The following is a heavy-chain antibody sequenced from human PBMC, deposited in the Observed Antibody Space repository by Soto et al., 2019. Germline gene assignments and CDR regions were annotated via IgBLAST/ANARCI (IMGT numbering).Heavy chain of an antibody. CDR3: ARVVKGVTTPAFDI. CDR1: GGTFSSYA. CDR2: IIPIFGTA. Sequence: ASVKVSCKASGGTFSSYAISWVRQAPGQGLEWMGGIIPIFGTANYAQKFQGRVTITADKSTSTAYMELSSLRSEDTAVYYCARVVKGVTTPAFDIWGQGTMVTVSS. V-gene: IGHV1-69*06. D-gene: IGHD4-17*01. J-gene: IGHJ3*02.